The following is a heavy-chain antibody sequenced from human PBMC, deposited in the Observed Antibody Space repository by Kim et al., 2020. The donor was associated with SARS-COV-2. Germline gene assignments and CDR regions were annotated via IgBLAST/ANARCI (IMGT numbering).Heavy chain of an antibody. CDR3: ATALAVAGYQFDY. V-gene: IGHV1-24*01. D-gene: IGHD6-19*01. J-gene: IGHJ4*02. Sequence: EQKFQGRVTMTEDTSTDTAYMELSSLRSEDTAVYYCATALAVAGYQFDYWGQGTLVTVSS.